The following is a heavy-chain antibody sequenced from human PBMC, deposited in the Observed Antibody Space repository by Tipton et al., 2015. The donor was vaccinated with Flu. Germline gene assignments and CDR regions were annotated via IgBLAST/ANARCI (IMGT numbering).Heavy chain of an antibody. CDR1: GDSISGSYY. D-gene: IGHD3-3*01. J-gene: IGHJ6*02. CDR3: ARSTVGIFGVVEGPHGLDV. V-gene: IGHV4-38-2*02. Sequence: TLSLTCTVSGDSISGSYYWGWIRQAPGKGLEWIGNIYHTGSTYHNPSLKSRVTMSVDTSRNHLSLRLRSVTAADTAVYYCARSTVGIFGVVEGPHGLDVWGQGTTVTVSS. CDR2: IYHTGST.